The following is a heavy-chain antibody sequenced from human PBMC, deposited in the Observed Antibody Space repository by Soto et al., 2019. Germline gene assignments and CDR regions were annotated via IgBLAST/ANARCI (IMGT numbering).Heavy chain of an antibody. D-gene: IGHD6-13*01. J-gene: IGHJ4*02. CDR1: GGTFSSYA. CDR2: IIPIFGTA. V-gene: IGHV1-69*13. CDR3: GRNSGYSSSWYGVYYFDY. Sequence: SVKVSCKASGGTFSSYAISWVRQAPGQGLEWMGGIIPIFGTANYAQKFQGRVTITADESTSTAYMELSSLRSEDTAVYYCGRNSGYSSSWYGVYYFDYWGQGTLVTVSS.